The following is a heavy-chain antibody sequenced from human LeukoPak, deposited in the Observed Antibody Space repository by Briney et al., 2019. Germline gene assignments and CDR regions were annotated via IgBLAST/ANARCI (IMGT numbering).Heavy chain of an antibody. CDR3: ARGNFYDNKGYSPELRY. J-gene: IGHJ4*02. CDR2: SDPKSGAT. D-gene: IGHD3-10*01. Sequence: ASVKVSCKASGYTFTGYYMHWLRQAPGQRLEWMGWSDPKSGATKYEHFQGRVTMTRDTSISTAYMELSRLTSDDTAVYYCARGNFYDNKGYSPELRYWGQGTLVTVSS. V-gene: IGHV1-2*02. CDR1: GYTFTGYY.